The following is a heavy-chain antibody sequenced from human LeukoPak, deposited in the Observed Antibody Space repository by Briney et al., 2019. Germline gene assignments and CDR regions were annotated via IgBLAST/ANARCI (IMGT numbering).Heavy chain of an antibody. D-gene: IGHD2-2*02. CDR1: GGSISSDSYY. Sequence: SQTLSLTCAVSGGSISSDSYYWSWIRQRAGKGLEWIGRIYTSGSTDYNLSLKSRVTISLDASKNQFSLKLSSVTAADTAVYYCAGGAVPPAIQFFQHWGQGTLVTVAS. V-gene: IGHV4-61*02. CDR3: AGGAVPPAIQFFQH. J-gene: IGHJ1*01. CDR2: IYTSGST.